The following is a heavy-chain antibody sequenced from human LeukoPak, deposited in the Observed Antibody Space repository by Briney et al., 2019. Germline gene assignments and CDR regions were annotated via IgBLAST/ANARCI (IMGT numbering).Heavy chain of an antibody. D-gene: IGHD3-22*01. Sequence: GASVKVSCKASGYTFTSYGISWVRQAPGQGLEWMGWISAYNGNTNYAQKLQGRVTMTTDTSTSTAYMELRSLRSDDTAVYYCVIDLSEKYYYASSTDYWDQGTLVTVSS. CDR1: GYTFTSYG. CDR2: ISAYNGNT. J-gene: IGHJ4*02. V-gene: IGHV1-18*01. CDR3: VIDLSEKYYYASSTDY.